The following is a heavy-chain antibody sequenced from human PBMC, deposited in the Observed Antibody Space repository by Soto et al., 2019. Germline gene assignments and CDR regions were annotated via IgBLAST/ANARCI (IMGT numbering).Heavy chain of an antibody. CDR3: AKNPGYYYDSTGYHFDY. CDR1: GYTFTSYA. CDR2: INAGNGNT. J-gene: IGHJ4*02. D-gene: IGHD3-22*01. Sequence: GASVKVSCKASGYTFTSYAMHWVRQAPGQRLEWMGWINAGNGNTKYSQKFQGRVTITRDNSKNTLYLQMNSLRAEDTAVYYCAKNPGYYYDSTGYHFDYWGQGTLVTVSS. V-gene: IGHV1-3*01.